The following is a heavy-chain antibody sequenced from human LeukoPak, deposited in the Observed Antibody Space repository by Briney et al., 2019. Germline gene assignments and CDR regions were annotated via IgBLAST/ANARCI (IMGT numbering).Heavy chain of an antibody. Sequence: ASVKVSCKASGYTFTTYGINWVRQAPGQGLEWMGWISTYNGNTNYAQKLQGRVTMTTDPSTNTAYMKLRSLRSDDTALYYCARDEGRGTYFFGWYFDYWGQGTLVTVSS. CDR2: ISTYNGNT. V-gene: IGHV1-18*01. D-gene: IGHD3-3*01. CDR1: GYTFTTYG. J-gene: IGHJ4*02. CDR3: ARDEGRGTYFFGWYFDY.